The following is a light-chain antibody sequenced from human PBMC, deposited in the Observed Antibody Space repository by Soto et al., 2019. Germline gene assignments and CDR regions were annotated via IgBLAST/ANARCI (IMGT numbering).Light chain of an antibody. CDR1: SSDVGGYNY. Sequence: QSVLNQPPSVSGAPGQSVTISCTGNSSDVGGYNYVSWYQQYPGKAPKVMIYAVTKRPSGVPDRISGSKSGNTASLTISGLQAEDEADYYCCSYAGSYTHYVFGTGTKVTVL. CDR2: AVT. CDR3: CSYAGSYTHYV. J-gene: IGLJ1*01. V-gene: IGLV2-11*01.